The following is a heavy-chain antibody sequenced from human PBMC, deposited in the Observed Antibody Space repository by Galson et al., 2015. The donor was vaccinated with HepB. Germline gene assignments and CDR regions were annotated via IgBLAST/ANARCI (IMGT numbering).Heavy chain of an antibody. CDR2: FDPEDGET. J-gene: IGHJ1*01. V-gene: IGHV1-24*01. D-gene: IGHD1-26*01. CDR1: GYTLTELS. CDR3: ATSGLVRRELPAEYFQH. Sequence: SVKVSCKVPGYTLTELSMHWVRQAPGKGLEWMGGFDPEDGETIYAQKFQGRVTMTEDTSTDTAYMELSSLRSEDTAVYYCATSGLVRRELPAEYFQHWGQGTLVTVSS.